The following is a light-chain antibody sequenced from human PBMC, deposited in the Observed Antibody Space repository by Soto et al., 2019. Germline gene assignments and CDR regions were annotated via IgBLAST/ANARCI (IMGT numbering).Light chain of an antibody. V-gene: IGKV1-5*01. CDR2: EAS. CDR1: QFISTW. CDR3: LFYYSYSWT. Sequence: DIQMTQSPSTLSASVGDRVTITCRANQFISTWAAWFQQKPGKAPRLLINEASALESGRPSRFNGSGSRTRFALSISSLHRDDFATYYFLFYYSYSWTVGQVTKVDIK. J-gene: IGKJ1*01.